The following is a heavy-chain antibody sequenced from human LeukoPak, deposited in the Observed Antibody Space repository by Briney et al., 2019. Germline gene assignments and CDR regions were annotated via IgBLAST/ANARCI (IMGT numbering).Heavy chain of an antibody. D-gene: IGHD3-9*01. J-gene: IGHJ6*02. CDR2: ISGSGGST. CDR1: GFTFSSYA. CDR3: ANGFRYFDNYYYGMDV. Sequence: GGSLRLSCAASGFTFSSYAMSWVRQATGEGLEWVSAISGSGGSTYYADSVKGRFTISRDNSKNTLYLQMNSLRAEDTAVYYCANGFRYFDNYYYGMDVWGQGTTVTVSS. V-gene: IGHV3-23*01.